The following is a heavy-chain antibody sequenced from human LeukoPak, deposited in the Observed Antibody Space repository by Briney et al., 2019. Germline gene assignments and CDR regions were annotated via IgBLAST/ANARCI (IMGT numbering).Heavy chain of an antibody. CDR3: AKADLTTADRDAFDI. CDR2: ITGSGATT. J-gene: IGHJ3*02. V-gene: IGHV3-23*01. CDR1: GFTFSSYD. Sequence: PGGSLRLSCAASGFTFSSYDMNWVRQAPGKGLEWVSAITGSGATTYYADSVKGRFTISRDNSKNTLYLQMNSLRVEDTAVYYCAKADLTTADRDAFDIWGQGTVVTVSS. D-gene: IGHD2-21*02.